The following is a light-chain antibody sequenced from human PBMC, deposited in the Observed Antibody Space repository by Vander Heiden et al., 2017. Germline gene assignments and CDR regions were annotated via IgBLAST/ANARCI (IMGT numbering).Light chain of an antibody. Sequence: QSVLTQPPSASGTPGPRVTTPCSGSSSNIGSKTVNWYQQLPGTAPKLLIYSNNQRPSGVPDRFSGSKSGTSASLAISGLQSEDEADYYCAAWDDSLNGPHVVFGGGTKLTVL. J-gene: IGLJ2*01. CDR2: SNN. V-gene: IGLV1-44*01. CDR1: SSNIGSKT. CDR3: AAWDDSLNGPHVV.